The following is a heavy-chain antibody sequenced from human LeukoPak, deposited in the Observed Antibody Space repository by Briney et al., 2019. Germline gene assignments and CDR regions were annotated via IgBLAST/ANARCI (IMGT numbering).Heavy chain of an antibody. CDR3: AKGPVAGWYSAFDI. V-gene: IGHV3-9*01. D-gene: IGHD6-19*01. Sequence: GRSLRLSCAASGFTFDDYAMHWVRQAPGKGLEWVSGISWNSGSIGYADSVKGRFTISRDNAKNSLYLQMNSLRAEDTALYYCAKGPVAGWYSAFDIWGQGTMVTVSS. CDR2: ISWNSGSI. CDR1: GFTFDDYA. J-gene: IGHJ3*02.